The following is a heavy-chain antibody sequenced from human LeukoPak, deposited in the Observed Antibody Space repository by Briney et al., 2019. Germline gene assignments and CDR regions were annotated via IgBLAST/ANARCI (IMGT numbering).Heavy chain of an antibody. CDR3: VRVGEYYTLDV. CDR2: IGPRGSTI. Sequence: GGSLRLSCAASGFIFSDYYMTWIRQTPEKGLEWVSYIGPRGSTIYYGDSVEGRFTISRDNTKNSLFLQMNSLSAEDTAVYYCVRVGEYYTLDVWGQGTTVTVSS. D-gene: IGHD3-10*01. J-gene: IGHJ6*02. V-gene: IGHV3-11*01. CDR1: GFIFSDYY.